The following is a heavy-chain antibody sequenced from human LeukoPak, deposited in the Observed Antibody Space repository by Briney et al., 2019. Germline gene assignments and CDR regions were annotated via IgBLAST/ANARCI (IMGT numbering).Heavy chain of an antibody. CDR2: IRVYNGNT. Sequence: ASVKVSCKASGYTFTSYGINWVRQAPGQGLEWMGWIRVYNGNTNYAQKLQGRVTMTTDTSTSTAYMELRSLRSDDTAVYYCARDLSGLSAFEIWGQGTMVTVSS. V-gene: IGHV1-18*01. CDR3: ARDLSGLSAFEI. CDR1: GYTFTSYG. J-gene: IGHJ3*02. D-gene: IGHD5-12*01.